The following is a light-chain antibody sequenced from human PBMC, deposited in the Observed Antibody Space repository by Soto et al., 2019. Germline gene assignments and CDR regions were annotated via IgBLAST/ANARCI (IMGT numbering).Light chain of an antibody. CDR2: EVS. V-gene: IGLV2-8*01. J-gene: IGLJ2*01. CDR3: SSYSGNYIVL. CDR1: SSDVGGYSF. Sequence: QSALTQPPSASGSPGQSVTISCTGTSSDVGGYSFVSWYQHHPGKAPKLMIYEVSKRPSGVPDRFSGSKSGNTASLTVSGLQAEDEADYYCSSYSGNYIVLLGGGTKLTVL.